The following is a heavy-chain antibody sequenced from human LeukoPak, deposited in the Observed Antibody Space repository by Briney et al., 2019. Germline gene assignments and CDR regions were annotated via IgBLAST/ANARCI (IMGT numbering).Heavy chain of an antibody. CDR2: ISGYNGYT. CDR3: ARWSGGSDWRYHYGMDV. J-gene: IGHJ6*02. D-gene: IGHD6-19*01. V-gene: IGHV1-18*01. CDR1: GYISTDYG. Sequence: GASVKVSCRTSGYISTDYGVSWVRQAPGQGLEWMGWISGYNGYTNYAQNLQGRLTVTKDTSTSTAYMELRSLRSDDTAMYYCARWSGGSDWRYHYGMDVWGQGTTVIVSS.